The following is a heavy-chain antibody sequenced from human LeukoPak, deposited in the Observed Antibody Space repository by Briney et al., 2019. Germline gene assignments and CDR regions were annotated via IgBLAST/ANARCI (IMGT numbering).Heavy chain of an antibody. V-gene: IGHV4-34*01. Sequence: SETLSLTCALYGQFYSGYYGSWIRQPPGKGLEWIGEITPSGSTNYNPSLKSRITMSIDTSNNHFSLKMNSVTAADTAVYYCARGPLRVRPFDIWGQGTMVTVSS. J-gene: IGHJ3*02. D-gene: IGHD3-10*01. CDR1: GQFYSGYY. CDR3: ARGPLRVRPFDI. CDR2: ITPSGST.